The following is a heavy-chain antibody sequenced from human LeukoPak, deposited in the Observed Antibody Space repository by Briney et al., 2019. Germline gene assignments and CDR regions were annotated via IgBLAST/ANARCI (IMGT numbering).Heavy chain of an antibody. J-gene: IGHJ5*02. D-gene: IGHD3-22*01. Sequence: SVKVSCKASGGSFRNSAISWIRQAPGQGLEWVGGIIPLFGSSKYSQKFQGRVTISTDESTGTTYMELTSLTSEDTAVYYRARPAYYDTSYYYDHWGQGALITVSS. CDR2: IIPLFGSS. CDR3: ARPAYYDTSYYYDH. V-gene: IGHV1-69*05. CDR1: GGSFRNSA.